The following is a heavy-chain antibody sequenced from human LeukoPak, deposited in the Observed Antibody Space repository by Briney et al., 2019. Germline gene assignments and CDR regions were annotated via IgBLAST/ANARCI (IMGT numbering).Heavy chain of an antibody. CDR2: MNPNSGNT. J-gene: IGHJ5*02. CDR3: ARGSAGITMVRGVIITKGWFDP. D-gene: IGHD3-10*01. V-gene: IGHV1-8*03. CDR1: GYTFTSYD. Sequence: ASVKVSCKASGYTFTSYDINWVRQATGQGLEWMGWMNPNSGNTGYAQKFQGRVTITRNTSISTAYMELSSLRFEDTAVYYCARGSAGITMVRGVIITKGWFDPWGQGTLVTVSS.